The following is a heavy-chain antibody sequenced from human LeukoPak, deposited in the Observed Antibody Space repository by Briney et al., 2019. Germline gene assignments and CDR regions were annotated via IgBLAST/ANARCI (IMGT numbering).Heavy chain of an antibody. CDR2: ISGSGGST. J-gene: IGHJ4*02. V-gene: IGHV3-23*01. Sequence: GGSLRLSCAASGFTFSSYAMSWVRQAPGKGLEWVSAISGSGGSTYYADSVKGRFTISRDSSKNTLYLQMNSLRAEDTAVYYCAKAIIVGATTSPFDYWGQGTLVTVPS. D-gene: IGHD1-26*01. CDR1: GFTFSSYA. CDR3: AKAIIVGATTSPFDY.